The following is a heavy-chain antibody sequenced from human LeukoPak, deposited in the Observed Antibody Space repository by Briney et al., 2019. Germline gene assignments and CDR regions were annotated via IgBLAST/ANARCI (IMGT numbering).Heavy chain of an antibody. CDR3: ARIQYNGGESFDS. D-gene: IGHD4-11*01. J-gene: IGHJ4*02. Sequence: PSETLSLTCTVSGGSISSYYWSWIRQPPGKGLEWIGYIYYSGSTNYNPSLKSRVTISVDTSKNQFSLKLSSVTAADTAVYYCARIQYNGGESFDSWGQGALVTVSS. CDR2: IYYSGST. CDR1: GGSISSYY. V-gene: IGHV4-59*01.